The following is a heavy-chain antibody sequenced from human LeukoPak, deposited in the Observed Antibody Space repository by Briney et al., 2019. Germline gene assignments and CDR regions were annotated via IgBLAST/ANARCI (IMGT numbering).Heavy chain of an antibody. CDR2: IYYSGST. CDR1: GGSISSSSYY. Sequence: SSETLSLTCTVSGGSISSSSYYWGWIPQPPGKGLEWIVSIYYSGSTYYNPSLKSRDIISVDTSKNQFFLKLSAVSDAHTAVYYCARHQMGVACIFPRYYFGYWGPGTPGNR. J-gene: IGHJ4*02. V-gene: IGHV4-39*01. CDR3: ARHQMGVACIFPRYYFGY. D-gene: IGHD6-19*01.